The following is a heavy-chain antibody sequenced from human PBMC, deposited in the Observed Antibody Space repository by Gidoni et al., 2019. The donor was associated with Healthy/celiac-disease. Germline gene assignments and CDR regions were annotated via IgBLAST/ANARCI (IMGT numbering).Heavy chain of an antibody. J-gene: IGHJ3*02. CDR1: GGSVSSGSYY. CDR2: IYYSGST. Sequence: QVQLQESGPGLVKPSETLSLTCTVSGGSVSSGSYYWSWIRQPPGKGLEWIGYIYYSGSTNYNPSLKSRVTISVDTSKNQFSLKLSSVTAADTAVYYCARDLGWNSHAGDAFDIWGQGTMVTVSS. CDR3: ARDLGWNSHAGDAFDI. D-gene: IGHD1-7*01. V-gene: IGHV4-61*01.